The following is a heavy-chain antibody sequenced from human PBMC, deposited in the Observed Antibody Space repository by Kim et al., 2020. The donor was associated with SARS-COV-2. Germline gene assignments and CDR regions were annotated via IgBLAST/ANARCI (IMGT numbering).Heavy chain of an antibody. Sequence: GGSLRLSCAASGFTFDDYGMSWVRQAPGKGLEWVSGINRNSDSTGYADSVKGRFTISRDNAKNSRFLQMNSPRAEDTALYHCVRGYAGGPFDLWGQGTLV. V-gene: IGHV3-20*01. CDR2: INRNSDST. CDR1: GFTFDDYG. CDR3: VRGYAGGPFDL. D-gene: IGHD3-16*01. J-gene: IGHJ4*02.